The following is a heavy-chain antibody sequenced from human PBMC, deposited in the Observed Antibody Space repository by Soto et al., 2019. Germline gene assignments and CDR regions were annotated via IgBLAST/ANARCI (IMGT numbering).Heavy chain of an antibody. Sequence: EVQLVESGGGLVKPGGSLRLSCAASGFTFSSYSMNWVRQAPGKGLEWVSSISSSSSYIYYADSVKGRFTISRDNAKNSLYLQMNSLRAEDTAVYYCARDPGGYCSGGSCYFGAFDIWGHGTMVTVSS. CDR2: ISSSSSYI. D-gene: IGHD2-15*01. CDR1: GFTFSSYS. J-gene: IGHJ3*02. V-gene: IGHV3-21*01. CDR3: ARDPGGYCSGGSCYFGAFDI.